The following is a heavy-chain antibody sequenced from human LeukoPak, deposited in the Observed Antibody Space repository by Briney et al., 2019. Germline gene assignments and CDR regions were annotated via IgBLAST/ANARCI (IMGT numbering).Heavy chain of an antibody. Sequence: GASVKVSCKASGYTLTGYYMHWVRQAPGHGLEWMGGINPNRGDTKYAQTFQGRVTMTRDTSIGTAYMELSRLRSDDTAIYYCAKDSTVVFFGLTPKDIDHWGQGTLITVSS. CDR3: AKDSTVVFFGLTPKDIDH. J-gene: IGHJ4*02. V-gene: IGHV1-2*02. CDR1: GYTLTGYY. D-gene: IGHD5-18*01. CDR2: INPNRGDT.